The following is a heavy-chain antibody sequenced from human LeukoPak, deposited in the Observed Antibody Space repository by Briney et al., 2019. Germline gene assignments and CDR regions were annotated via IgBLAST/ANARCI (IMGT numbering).Heavy chain of an antibody. D-gene: IGHD3-10*01. CDR1: GYSISSGYY. J-gene: IGHJ4*02. CDR2: IYHSGST. CDR3: ARDLLTMVRGVTGAIFDY. V-gene: IGHV4-38-2*02. Sequence: SETLSLTSTVSGYSISSGYYWGWIRQPPGKGLEWIGSIYHSGSTYYNPSLKSRVTISVDTSKNQFSLKLSSVTAADTAVYYCARDLLTMVRGVTGAIFDYWGQGTLVTVSS.